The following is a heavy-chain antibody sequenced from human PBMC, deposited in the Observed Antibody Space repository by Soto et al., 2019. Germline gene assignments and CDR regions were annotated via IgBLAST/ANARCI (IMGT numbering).Heavy chain of an antibody. CDR1: GLTFSRYC. Sequence: GGSLRLSCAASGLTFSRYCMNWVRQAPGKGLEWVSYISSSSSTIYYADSVKGRFTISRDNAKNSLYLQMNSLRDEDTAVYYCLRVPSVASPFDYWGQGTLVTRSS. V-gene: IGHV3-48*02. D-gene: IGHD5-12*01. J-gene: IGHJ4*02. CDR3: LRVPSVASPFDY. CDR2: ISSSSSTI.